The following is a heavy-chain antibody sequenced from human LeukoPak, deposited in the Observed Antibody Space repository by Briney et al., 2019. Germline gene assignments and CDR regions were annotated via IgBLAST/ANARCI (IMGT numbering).Heavy chain of an antibody. CDR1: GYTFTSYG. CDR2: ISAYNGNT. D-gene: IGHD3-10*01. CDR3: ARGRLWFGSRHTELNY. Sequence: ALVKVSCKASGYTFTSYGISWVRQAPGQGLEWMGWISAYNGNTNYAQKLQGRVTMTTDTSTSTAYMELRSLRSDDTAVYYCARGRLWFGSRHTELNYWGQGTLVTVSS. J-gene: IGHJ4*02. V-gene: IGHV1-18*01.